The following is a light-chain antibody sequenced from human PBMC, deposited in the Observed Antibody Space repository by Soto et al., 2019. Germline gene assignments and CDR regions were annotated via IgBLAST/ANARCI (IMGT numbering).Light chain of an antibody. CDR2: DTS. J-gene: IGKJ4*01. Sequence: EVVSTQSPATLSVSPEEGVTLSCRASQGIGDTLAWYQHKPGQTPRLLIYDTSTRATGVPARFSGSGSGTDFTLTISGPEPEDFAVYYCQQRSSWPLTFGGGTKVDI. V-gene: IGKV3D-11*01. CDR1: QGIGDT. CDR3: QQRSSWPLT.